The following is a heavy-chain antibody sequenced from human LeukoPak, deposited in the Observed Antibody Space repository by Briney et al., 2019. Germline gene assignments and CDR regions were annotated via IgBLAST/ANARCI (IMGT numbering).Heavy chain of an antibody. D-gene: IGHD5-18*01. CDR3: ARGADPGDVDTAMVSFDY. J-gene: IGHJ4*02. V-gene: IGHV4-59*01. CDR1: GGSISSYY. CDR2: IYYSGST. Sequence: SETLSLTCTVSGGSISSYYWSWIRRPPGKGLEWIGYIYYSGSTNYNPSLKSRATISVDTSKNQFSLKLSSVTAADTAVYYCARGADPGDVDTAMVSFDYWGQGTLVTVSS.